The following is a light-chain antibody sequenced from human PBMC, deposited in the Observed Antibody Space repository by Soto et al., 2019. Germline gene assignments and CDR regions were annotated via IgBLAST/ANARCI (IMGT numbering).Light chain of an antibody. CDR3: QQYNSYSHFT. Sequence: DIQMTQSPSTLSASVGDRVTITCRASQSISSWLAWYQQKPWKAPKLLIYKASSLESGVPSRFSGSGSGTEFTLTISSLQPDDFATYYCQQYNSYSHFTFGPGTKVDIK. J-gene: IGKJ3*01. CDR1: QSISSW. V-gene: IGKV1-5*03. CDR2: KAS.